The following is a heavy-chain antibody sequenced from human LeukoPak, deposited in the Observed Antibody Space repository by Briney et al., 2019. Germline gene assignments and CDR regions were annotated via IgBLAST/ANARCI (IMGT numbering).Heavy chain of an antibody. D-gene: IGHD6-19*01. CDR2: INPNSGGT. CDR1: GYTFTCYY. CDR3: ARDTRDSSGWYEPGFDY. V-gene: IGHV1-2*02. Sequence: ASVKVSCKASGYTFTCYYMHWVRQAPGQGLEWMGWINPNSGGTNYAQKFQGRVTMTRDTSISTAYMELSRLRSDDTAVYYCARDTRDSSGWYEPGFDYWGQGTLVAVSS. J-gene: IGHJ4*02.